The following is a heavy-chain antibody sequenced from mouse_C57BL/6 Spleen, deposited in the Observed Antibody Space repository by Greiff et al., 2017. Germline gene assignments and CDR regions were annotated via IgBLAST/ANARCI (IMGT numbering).Heavy chain of an antibody. CDR3: ARRQLRLWYAMDY. V-gene: IGHV1-53*01. CDR2: INPSNGGT. Sequence: VQLQQPGTELVKPGASVKLSCKASGYTFTSYWMHWVKQRPGQGLEWIGNINPSNGGTNYNEKFKSKATLTVDKSSSTAYMQLSGLTSEDSAVYCCARRQLRLWYAMDYWGQGTSVTVSS. CDR1: GYTFTSYW. J-gene: IGHJ4*01. D-gene: IGHD3-2*02.